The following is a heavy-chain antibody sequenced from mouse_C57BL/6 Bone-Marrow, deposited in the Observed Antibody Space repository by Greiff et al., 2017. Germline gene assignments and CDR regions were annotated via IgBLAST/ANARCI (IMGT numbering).Heavy chain of an antibody. CDR1: GYTFTDYN. Sequence: EVQLQQSGPELVKPGASVKIPCKASGYTFTDYNMDWVKQSHGKSLEWIGDINPNNGGTIYNQKFKGKATLTVDKSSSTAYMELRSLTSEDTAVYYCATAQARAYWGQGTLVTVSA. V-gene: IGHV1-18*01. CDR3: ATAQARAY. J-gene: IGHJ3*01. CDR2: INPNNGGT. D-gene: IGHD3-2*02.